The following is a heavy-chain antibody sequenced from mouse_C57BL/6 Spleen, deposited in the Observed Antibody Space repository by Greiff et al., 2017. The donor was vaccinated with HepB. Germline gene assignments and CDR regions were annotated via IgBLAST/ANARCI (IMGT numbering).Heavy chain of an antibody. V-gene: IGHV5-17*01. CDR2: ISSGSSTI. CDR3: ARGDSNYVGYFDV. J-gene: IGHJ1*03. D-gene: IGHD2-5*01. Sequence: DVKLVESGGGLVKPGGSLKLSCAASGFTFSDYGMHWVRQAPEKGLEWVAYISSGSSTIYYADTVKGRFTISRDNAKNTLFLQMTSLRSEDTAMYYCARGDSNYVGYFDVWGTGTTVTVSS. CDR1: GFTFSDYG.